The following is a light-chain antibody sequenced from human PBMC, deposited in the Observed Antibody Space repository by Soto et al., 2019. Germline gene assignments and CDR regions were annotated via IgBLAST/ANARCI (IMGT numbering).Light chain of an antibody. CDR2: GVT. J-gene: IGLJ1*01. V-gene: IGLV2-8*01. Sequence: QSALTQAPSASGSPGQSVTISCTGTSSDVGAFNYVSWYQQQPGKAPKLIIYGVTKRPSGIPDRFSGSKSGTSATLGITGLQTGDEADYYCGTWDSSLSAYVFGTGTKLTVL. CDR1: SSDVGAFNY. CDR3: GTWDSSLSAYV.